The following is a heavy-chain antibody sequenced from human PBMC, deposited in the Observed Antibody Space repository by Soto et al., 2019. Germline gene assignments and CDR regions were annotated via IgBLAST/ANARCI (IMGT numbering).Heavy chain of an antibody. V-gene: IGHV3-11*06. CDR1: GFTFSDYY. CDR2: ISSSSSYT. Sequence: PGGSLGLSCAASGFTFSDYYMSWIRQAPGKGLEWVSYISSSSSYTNYAESVKGRFTISRDNAKNSPYLQMNSLRAEDTAVYYCARSPTYSSSWYHFDYWGQGTLVTVSA. D-gene: IGHD6-13*01. J-gene: IGHJ4*02. CDR3: ARSPTYSSSWYHFDY.